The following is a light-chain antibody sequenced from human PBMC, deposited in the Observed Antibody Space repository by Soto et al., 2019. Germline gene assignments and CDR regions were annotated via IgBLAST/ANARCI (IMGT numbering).Light chain of an antibody. CDR3: SSFSRSTPLV. Sequence: QSALTQPASVSGSPGQSITISCTGTSSDVGAYNYVSWYQRHPGTAPKLIIYDVTLRPSGVSNRFSGSKSGNTASLTISGLQAEDEAAFYCSSFSRSTPLVFGTGTKLTVL. CDR1: SSDVGAYNY. J-gene: IGLJ1*01. V-gene: IGLV2-14*03. CDR2: DVT.